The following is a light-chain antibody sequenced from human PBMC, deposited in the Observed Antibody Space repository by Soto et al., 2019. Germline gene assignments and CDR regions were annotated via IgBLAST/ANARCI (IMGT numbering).Light chain of an antibody. J-gene: IGKJ1*01. CDR2: GTS. V-gene: IGKV3-20*01. Sequence: EIVLTQSPGTLSLSPGERATLSCRASQSVTSNFLAWYQQKPGQAPRLLFYGTSSRATGIQDRFSGRGSGTDFTLTISRLEPEDFAVYYCQQYSSSPWTFGQGTKVEIK. CDR3: QQYSSSPWT. CDR1: QSVTSNF.